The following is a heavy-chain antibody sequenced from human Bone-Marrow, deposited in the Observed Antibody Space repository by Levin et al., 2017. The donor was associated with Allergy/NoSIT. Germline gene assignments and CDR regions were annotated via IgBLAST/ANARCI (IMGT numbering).Heavy chain of an antibody. J-gene: IGHJ4*02. CDR2: MFVDASST. V-gene: IGHV3-74*01. D-gene: IGHD5-12*01. Sequence: GESLKISCEASGFTLSSYWMHWVRQAPGKGLVWVSRMFVDASSTTYADSVKGRFTISRDNAKNTLYLQMYSLRVEDTAVYYCARGGSGYGNFEYWGQGTLVTVSS. CDR3: ARGGSGYGNFEY. CDR1: GFTLSSYW.